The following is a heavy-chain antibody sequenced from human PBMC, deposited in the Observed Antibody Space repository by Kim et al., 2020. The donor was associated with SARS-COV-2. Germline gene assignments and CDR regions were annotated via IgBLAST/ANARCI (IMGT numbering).Heavy chain of an antibody. CDR2: ISYDGSDK. Sequence: GGSLRLSCVASGFTFSNYGMHWVRQAPGEGLEWVAVISYDGSDKKEADSVKGRFIVSRDNSKNTVFLQMDSLRLDDTGVYYCAKEDAVRVAGDFDLWDQGTLVTVSS. V-gene: IGHV3-30*18. CDR3: AKEDAVRVAGDFDL. D-gene: IGHD6-19*01. CDR1: GFTFSNYG. J-gene: IGHJ4*02.